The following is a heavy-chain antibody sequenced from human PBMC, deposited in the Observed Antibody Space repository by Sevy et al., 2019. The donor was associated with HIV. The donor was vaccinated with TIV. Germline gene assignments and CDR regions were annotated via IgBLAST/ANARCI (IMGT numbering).Heavy chain of an antibody. CDR1: GFTFSSYG. D-gene: IGHD6-25*01. V-gene: IGHV3-30*18. J-gene: IGHJ6*02. CDR2: ISYDGSNK. CDR3: AKEAAILYGMDV. Sequence: GGSLRLSCAASGFTFSSYGMHWVRQAPGKGLEWVAVISYDGSNKYYADSVKGRFTISRDNSKNTLYLQMNSLRAEDTAVYYCAKEAAILYGMDVWGQRTTVTVSS.